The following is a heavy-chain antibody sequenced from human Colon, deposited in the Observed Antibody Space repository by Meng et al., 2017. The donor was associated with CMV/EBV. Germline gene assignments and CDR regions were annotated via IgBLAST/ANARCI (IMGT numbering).Heavy chain of an antibody. CDR2: IRHDATKK. CDR1: GFSLSYYG. J-gene: IGHJ6*02. Sequence: GESLKISCAASGFSLSYYGMFWVRQAPGKGLEWVAFIRHDATKKYYVDSVKGRFTISRDNSKNTLSLEMNSLRAEDTAVYYCARDVGEDYDILTGYWYYYYYYGMDVWGQGTTVTVSS. V-gene: IGHV3-30*02. D-gene: IGHD3-9*01. CDR3: ARDVGEDYDILTGYWYYYYYYGMDV.